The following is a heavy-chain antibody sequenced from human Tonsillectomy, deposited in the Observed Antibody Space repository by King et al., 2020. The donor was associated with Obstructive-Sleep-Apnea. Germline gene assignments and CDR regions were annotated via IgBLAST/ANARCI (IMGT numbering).Heavy chain of an antibody. D-gene: IGHD6-6*01. CDR1: GFXFNSYA. J-gene: IGHJ4*02. CDR2: ISYDGSKE. V-gene: IGHV3-30*04. CDR3: ARGRSTKGPDY. Sequence: VQLVESGGGVVQPGRSLRLXCAASGFXFNSYAMHWVRQAPGKGLEWVADISYDGSKEFYADSVKGRFTISRDNSKNTLYLQMNSLRTDDTAVYYCARGRSTKGPDYWGQGTLVTVSS.